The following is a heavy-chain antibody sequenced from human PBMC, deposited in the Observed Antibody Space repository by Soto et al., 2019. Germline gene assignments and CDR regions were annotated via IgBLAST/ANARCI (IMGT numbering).Heavy chain of an antibody. CDR1: GFTFSSYG. CDR3: AIAYDRSGRRAMGSSYFDY. CDR2: IWYDGSNK. Sequence: GGSLRLSCAASGFTFSSYGMHWVRQAPGKGLEWVAVIWYDGSNKYYADSVKGRFTISRDNSKNTLYLQMNSLRAEDTAVYYCAIAYDRSGRRAMGSSYFDYWGQGTLVTVSS. D-gene: IGHD3-22*01. V-gene: IGHV3-33*01. J-gene: IGHJ4*02.